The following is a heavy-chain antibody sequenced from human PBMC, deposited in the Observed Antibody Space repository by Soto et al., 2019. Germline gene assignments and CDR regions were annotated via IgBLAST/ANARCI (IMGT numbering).Heavy chain of an antibody. Sequence: QVQLVQSGAEVKKPGASVKVSCKASGYTFTSYGISWVRQAPGQGLEWMGWISAYNGNTNYAQKLQGRVTMTTVTSTSTAYMELRSLRSDDTAVYYCAREGYCISTSCRHYYYYGMDVWGQGTTVTVSS. CDR3: AREGYCISTSCRHYYYYGMDV. CDR1: GYTFTSYG. V-gene: IGHV1-18*01. J-gene: IGHJ6*02. D-gene: IGHD2-2*01. CDR2: ISAYNGNT.